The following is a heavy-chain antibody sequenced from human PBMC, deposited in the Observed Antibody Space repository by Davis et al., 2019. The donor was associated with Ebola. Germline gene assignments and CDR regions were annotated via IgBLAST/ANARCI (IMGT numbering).Heavy chain of an antibody. CDR1: GFTFGDYA. V-gene: IGHV3-7*03. CDR3: ARDNRGRPLGY. CDR2: IKHDGSEK. Sequence: GGSLRLSCTASGFTFGDYAMSWVRQAPGKGLEWVANIKHDGSEKYDVDSVRGRFTISRDNTRNSLFLQMNSLRVDDTAVYYCARDNRGRPLGYWGKGTLVIVSS. J-gene: IGHJ1*01. D-gene: IGHD3-16*02.